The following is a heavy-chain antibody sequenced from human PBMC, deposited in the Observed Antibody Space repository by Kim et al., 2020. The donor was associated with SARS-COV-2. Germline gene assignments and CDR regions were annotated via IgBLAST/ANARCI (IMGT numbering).Heavy chain of an antibody. V-gene: IGHV3-48*02. D-gene: IGHD6-19*01. CDR1: GFPFSAHA. J-gene: IGHJ5*02. CDR2: IYISGNAI. Sequence: GGSLRLSCAASGFPFSAHAMNWVRQAPGKGLEWLAYIYISGNAIYYADSVKGRFTISRDNARNSLYLHMNSLRDDDTAVYYCARELAVAGRDVRFDPWG. CDR3: ARELAVAGRDVRFDP.